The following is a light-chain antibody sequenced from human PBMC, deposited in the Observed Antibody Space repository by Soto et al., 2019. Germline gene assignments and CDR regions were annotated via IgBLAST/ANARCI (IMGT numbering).Light chain of an antibody. CDR1: SSXVGGYKF. V-gene: IGLV2-14*01. CDR3: SSYTTSSTRV. J-gene: IGLJ3*02. Sequence: QSALTQPASVSGSPGQSITISCTGXSSXVGGYKFVSWYQQHPGKAPKLMIYEVSNRPSGVSNRFSGSKSGNTASLTISGLQAEDEADYYCSSYTTSSTRVFGGGTKLTVL. CDR2: EVS.